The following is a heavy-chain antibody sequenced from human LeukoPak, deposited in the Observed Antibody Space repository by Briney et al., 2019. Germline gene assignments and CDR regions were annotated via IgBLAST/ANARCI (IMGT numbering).Heavy chain of an antibody. CDR3: ARRGYKDGYYYYYMDV. D-gene: IGHD5-18*01. CDR1: GGSISNDY. CDR2: IYYSGST. Sequence: SEALSLTCTVSGGSISNDYWSWLRQPPGKGLEWIGYIYYSGSTNYNPSLKSRVTMSVDTSKNQFSLKLSSVTAADTAVYFCARRGYKDGYYYYYMDVWGKGTTVTVSS. V-gene: IGHV4-59*01. J-gene: IGHJ6*03.